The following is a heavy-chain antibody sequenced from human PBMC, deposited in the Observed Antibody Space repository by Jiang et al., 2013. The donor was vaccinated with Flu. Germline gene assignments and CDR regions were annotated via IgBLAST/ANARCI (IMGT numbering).Heavy chain of an antibody. CDR1: GGSISSSSYY. J-gene: IGHJ4*02. CDR3: ARQEQWELPFDY. CDR2: IYYSGST. V-gene: IGHV4-39*01. D-gene: IGHD1-26*01. Sequence: GLVKPSETLSLTCTVSGGSISSSSYYWGWIRQPPGKGLEWIGSIYYSGSTYYNPSLKSRVTISVDTSKNQFSLKLSSVTAADTAVYYCARQEQWELPFDYWGQGTLVTVSS.